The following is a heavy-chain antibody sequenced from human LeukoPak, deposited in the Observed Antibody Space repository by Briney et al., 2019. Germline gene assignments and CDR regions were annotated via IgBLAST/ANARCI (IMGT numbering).Heavy chain of an antibody. CDR2: INGDGSTI. J-gene: IGHJ5*02. CDR1: EFTFSNYE. CDR3: ARDVRYCSSTSWSREPRFDP. D-gene: IGHD2-2*01. Sequence: GGSLRLSCAASEFTFSNYEMNWVRQAPGKGLEWVSYINGDGSTIYYADSVKGRFTVSRDNAKNSLYLQMNSLRAEDTAIYYCARDVRYCSSTSWSREPRFDPWGQGTLVTVSS. V-gene: IGHV3-48*03.